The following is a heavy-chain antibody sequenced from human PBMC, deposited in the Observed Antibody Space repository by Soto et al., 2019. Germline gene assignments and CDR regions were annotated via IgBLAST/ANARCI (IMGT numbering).Heavy chain of an antibody. Sequence: EVQLVESGGGLVQPGGSLRLSCAASGFTFSAYDMHWVRQATGKGLEWVAAIGTQHDTYYPDSVKGRFTISRENAKNSFYLQNGSLPAGDTGWYYFARQASYWHGGGGWFDPWGQGTLVTVSS. J-gene: IGHJ5*02. V-gene: IGHV3-13*01. CDR3: ARQASYWHGGGGWFDP. CDR2: IGTQHDT. CDR1: GFTFSAYD. D-gene: IGHD2-8*02.